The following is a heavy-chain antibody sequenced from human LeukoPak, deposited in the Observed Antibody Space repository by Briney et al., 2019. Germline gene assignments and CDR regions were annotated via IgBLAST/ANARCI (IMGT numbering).Heavy chain of an antibody. CDR2: ISSSGSTI. J-gene: IGHJ4*02. Sequence: GGSLRLSCAASGFTFSDYYMSWIRQAPGKGLEWVSYISSSGSTIYYADSVKGRFTISRDNAKNSLYLQMNSLRAEDTAVYYCARDWRDYYDSSGIDYWGQGTPVTVSS. V-gene: IGHV3-11*01. CDR3: ARDWRDYYDSSGIDY. CDR1: GFTFSDYY. D-gene: IGHD3-22*01.